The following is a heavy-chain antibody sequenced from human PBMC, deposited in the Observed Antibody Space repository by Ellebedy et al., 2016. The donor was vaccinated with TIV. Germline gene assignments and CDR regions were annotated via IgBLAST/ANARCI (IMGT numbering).Heavy chain of an antibody. CDR2: INQDGNEK. Sequence: GESLKISCAASGFIISGDWMSWVRQAPGKGLEWLANINQDGNEKNHVDSVKGRFTISRDNAKNSLYLQMNSLRADDTALYYCARDAASGKTDYWGQGTLVTVSS. CDR1: GFIISGDW. D-gene: IGHD6-13*01. CDR3: ARDAASGKTDY. J-gene: IGHJ4*02. V-gene: IGHV3-7*01.